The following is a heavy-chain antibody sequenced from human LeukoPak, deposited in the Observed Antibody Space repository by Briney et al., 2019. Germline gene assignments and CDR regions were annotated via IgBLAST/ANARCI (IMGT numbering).Heavy chain of an antibody. CDR2: INWNGGST. V-gene: IGHV3-20*04. Sequence: GGSLRLSCAASGFTFDDYGMSWVRQAPGKGLEWVSGINWNGGSTGYADSVKGRFTISRDNAKNSLYLQMNSLRAEDTALYYCARDGDGYNIGGSPIDYWGQGTLVTVSS. CDR3: ARDGDGYNIGGSPIDY. D-gene: IGHD5-24*01. CDR1: GFTFDDYG. J-gene: IGHJ4*02.